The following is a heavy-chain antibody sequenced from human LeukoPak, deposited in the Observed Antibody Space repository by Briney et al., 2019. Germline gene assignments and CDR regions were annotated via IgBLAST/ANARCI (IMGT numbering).Heavy chain of an antibody. V-gene: IGHV4-59*01. CDR3: ARVRNFPDAFDI. CDR1: GGSIINYY. Sequence: SETLSLTCTVSGGSIINYYWAWIRQPPGKGLAWIGYMYDTGSTKYNPSLKSRLTISLHTSRNQFSLNLTSLTAADTAIYYCARVRNFPDAFDIWGQGRMVTVSS. J-gene: IGHJ3*02. CDR2: MYDTGST.